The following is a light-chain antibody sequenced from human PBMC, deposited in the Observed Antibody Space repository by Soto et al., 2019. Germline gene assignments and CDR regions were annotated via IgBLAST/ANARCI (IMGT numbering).Light chain of an antibody. CDR3: QQYGSSRTWT. J-gene: IGKJ1*01. Sequence: EIVLTQSPGTLSLSPGERATLSCRASQSVSSSYLAWYQQKPGQAPRLLIYGASSRATGIPDRFSGSGSGTDFTLTISRLEPEDFAVYYCQQYGSSRTWTFGQGTNVDI. CDR2: GAS. CDR1: QSVSSSY. V-gene: IGKV3-20*01.